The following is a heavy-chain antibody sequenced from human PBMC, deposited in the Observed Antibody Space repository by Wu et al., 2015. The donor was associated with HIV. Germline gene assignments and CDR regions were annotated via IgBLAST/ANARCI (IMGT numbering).Heavy chain of an antibody. V-gene: IGHV1-18*01. J-gene: IGHJ4*02. CDR2: ISAYNGNT. D-gene: IGHD3-10*01. CDR1: GYTFTSYG. CDR3: ARDHSESWFYLYYFDY. Sequence: QVQLVQSGAEVKKPGASVKVSCKASGYTFTSYGISWVRQAPGQGLEWMGWISAYNGNTRNSQKVQGRVTLTKDTATSTAYMELRSLRSDDTAVYYCARDHSESWFYLYYFDYVGPGDLVTVSS.